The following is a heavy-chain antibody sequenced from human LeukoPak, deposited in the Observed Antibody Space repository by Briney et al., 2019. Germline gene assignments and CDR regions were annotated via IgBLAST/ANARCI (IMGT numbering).Heavy chain of an antibody. CDR1: GCSISSSSYY. CDR2: IYYSGST. Sequence: PSETLSLTCTVSGCSISSSSYYWGWIRQPPGKGLEWIGSIYYSGSTYYNPSLKSRVTISVDTSKNQFSLKLSSVTAADTAVYYCATRKNIAAAGTIAFDIWGQGTMVTASS. CDR3: ATRKNIAAAGTIAFDI. J-gene: IGHJ3*02. V-gene: IGHV4-39*01. D-gene: IGHD6-13*01.